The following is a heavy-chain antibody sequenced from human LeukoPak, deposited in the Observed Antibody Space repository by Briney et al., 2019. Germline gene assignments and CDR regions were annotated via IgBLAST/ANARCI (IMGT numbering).Heavy chain of an antibody. V-gene: IGHV3-7*03. CDR1: GFTFGNYW. J-gene: IGHJ5*02. D-gene: IGHD1-26*01. CDR3: AEGCIVGATDNWFDP. Sequence: GGSLRLSCAASGFTFGNYWMSWVRQAPGKGLEWVANIKQDGSEKYYVDSVKGRFTISRDNSKNTLYLQMNSLRAEDTAVYYCAEGCIVGATDNWFDPWGQGTLVTVSS. CDR2: IKQDGSEK.